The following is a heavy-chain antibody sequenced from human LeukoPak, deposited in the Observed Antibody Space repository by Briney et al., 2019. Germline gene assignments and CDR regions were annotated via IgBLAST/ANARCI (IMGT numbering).Heavy chain of an antibody. Sequence: PGGALRLSCAASGFTFSNAWMNWPRQAPGKGLEWVGRIKSKTDGGTTDYAAPVKGRFTISRDDSKNTLYLQMSSPKTADTAVYYCTIENYDFWSGYFQFDYWGQGTLVTVSS. V-gene: IGHV3-15*07. CDR2: IKSKTDGGTT. CDR1: GFTFSNAW. D-gene: IGHD3-3*01. J-gene: IGHJ4*02. CDR3: TIENYDFWSGYFQFDY.